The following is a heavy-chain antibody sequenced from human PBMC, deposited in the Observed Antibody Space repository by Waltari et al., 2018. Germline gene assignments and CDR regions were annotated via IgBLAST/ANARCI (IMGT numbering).Heavy chain of an antibody. CDR1: GFTFSSYD. CDR2: ISRDGGNT. D-gene: IGHD3-10*01. Sequence: EVHLVESGGGLVQPGGSLRLSCAASGFTFSSYDLHWVRQAPEKGLEYVSAISRDGGNTYYADSVKGRFTISRDNSKNTLNLQMGSLRAEDTAVYYCARGEGSALLDYWGQGTLVAVSS. CDR3: ARGEGSALLDY. V-gene: IGHV3-64*07. J-gene: IGHJ4*02.